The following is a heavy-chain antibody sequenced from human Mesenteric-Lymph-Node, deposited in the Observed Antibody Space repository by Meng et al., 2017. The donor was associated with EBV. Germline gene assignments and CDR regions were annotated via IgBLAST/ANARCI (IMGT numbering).Heavy chain of an antibody. CDR2: INHLGST. CDR1: GDSISSSHW. V-gene: IGHV4-4*02. Sequence: QVQLEESGPGLVKPSGTLSLTCAVSGDSISSSHWWSWVRQTPGKGLEWLGEINHLGSTNYNPSLKSRVTILDDKSKNQFSLELTSVTAADTAVYYCAGGDYDFWSGHYFDYWGQGTLVTVSS. CDR3: AGGDYDFWSGHYFDY. D-gene: IGHD3-3*01. J-gene: IGHJ4*02.